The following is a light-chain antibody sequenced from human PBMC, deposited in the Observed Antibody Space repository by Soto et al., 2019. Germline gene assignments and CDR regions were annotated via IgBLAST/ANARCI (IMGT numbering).Light chain of an antibody. V-gene: IGLV1-44*01. CDR2: TNN. Sequence: QSVLTQPPSASGTPGQRVTISCSGSGSNIGSNAVNWYQQPPGTAPKLLIYTNNQRPSGVPDRFSGSKSGTSGSLAISGLQSEDEADYYCAAWDDSRSGYVFGTGTKVTVL. CDR3: AAWDDSRSGYV. J-gene: IGLJ1*01. CDR1: GSNIGSNA.